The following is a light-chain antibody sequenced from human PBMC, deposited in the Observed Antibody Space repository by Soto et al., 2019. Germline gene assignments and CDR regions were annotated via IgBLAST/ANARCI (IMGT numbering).Light chain of an antibody. CDR1: QSISSW. CDR3: QQYKAYPYT. J-gene: IGKJ2*01. V-gene: IGKV1-5*03. Sequence: DIQMTQSPSTLSASVGDRVTITCRASQSISSWLAWYQQKPGKAPKFLLYKSSSLPSGVPSRFSGSGSGTEFTLTISSLQTDDFATYYCQQYKAYPYTFGQGTKLEIK. CDR2: KSS.